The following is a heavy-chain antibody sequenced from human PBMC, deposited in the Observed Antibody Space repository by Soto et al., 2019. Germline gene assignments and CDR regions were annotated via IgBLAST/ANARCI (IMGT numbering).Heavy chain of an antibody. D-gene: IGHD2-2*01. V-gene: IGHV3-15*07. CDR1: GFGFTNSW. CDR2: IKSKNDGGTT. Sequence: EVQVVESGGGLVKPGGSLRLSCAASGFGFTNSWMNWVRQAPGKGLEWVGRIKSKNDGGTTDYAAPVQGRFTISRDDSKATIYLHMNSLKTEDTAVYYGTSAGQYCTSTTCKAYWGQGTPVTVSS. CDR3: TSAGQYCTSTTCKAY. J-gene: IGHJ4*02.